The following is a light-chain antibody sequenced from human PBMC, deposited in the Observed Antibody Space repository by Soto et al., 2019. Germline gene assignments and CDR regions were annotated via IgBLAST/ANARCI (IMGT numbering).Light chain of an antibody. CDR2: EVS. Sequence: QSVLTQPASVSGSPGQSITFSCTGTSSDVGAYNYVAWYQQHPGKAPKLMIYEVSNRPSGVSNRFSGSQSGNTASLTISGLQAEDEADYYCSSYTTGRTLLFGGGTKLTVL. V-gene: IGLV2-14*01. CDR1: SSDVGAYNY. CDR3: SSYTTGRTLL. J-gene: IGLJ2*01.